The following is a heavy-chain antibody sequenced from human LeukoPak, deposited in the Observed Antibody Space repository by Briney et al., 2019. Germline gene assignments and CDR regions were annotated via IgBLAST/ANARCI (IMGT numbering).Heavy chain of an antibody. CDR3: ARNTADYDFWSGYYYNGMDV. J-gene: IGHJ6*02. D-gene: IGHD3-3*01. CDR1: GGSISSYY. V-gene: IGHV4-59*01. Sequence: SETLSLTCTVSGGSISSYYWSWIRQPPGKGLEWIGYIYYSGSTNYNPSLKSRVTISVDTSKNQFSLKLSSVTAADTAVYYCARNTADYDFWSGYYYNGMDVWGQGTTVTVSS. CDR2: IYYSGST.